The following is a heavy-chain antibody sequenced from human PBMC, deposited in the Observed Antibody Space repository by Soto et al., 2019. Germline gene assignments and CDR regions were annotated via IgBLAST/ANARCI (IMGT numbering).Heavy chain of an antibody. V-gene: IGHV4-31*03. Sequence: QVQLQESGPGLVKPSQTLSLTCTFSGASISSGGYYWNWIRQHPGKGLEWIGYIYYSGSTYYNPSLKSRVTISVDTSKNEFSLKLSSVTAADTAVYYCARDGRGRGIAVAGRFWYFALWGRGPLVTVSS. CDR2: IYYSGST. CDR3: ARDGRGRGIAVAGRFWYFAL. D-gene: IGHD6-19*01. J-gene: IGHJ2*01. CDR1: GASISSGGYY.